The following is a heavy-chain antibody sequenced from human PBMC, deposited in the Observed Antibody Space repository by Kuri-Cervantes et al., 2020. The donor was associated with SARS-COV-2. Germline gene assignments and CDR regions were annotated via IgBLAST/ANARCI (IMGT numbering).Heavy chain of an antibody. D-gene: IGHD3-10*01. CDR3: AKDLYGSGSSPGAFDI. J-gene: IGHJ3*02. CDR2: ISWNSGSI. Sequence: GGSLRLSCAASGFTFSSYAMSWVRQAPGKGLEWVSGISWNSGSIGYADSVKGRFTISRDNAKNSLYLQMNSLRAEDMALYYCAKDLYGSGSSPGAFDIWGQGTMVTDSS. CDR1: GFTFSSYA. V-gene: IGHV3-9*03.